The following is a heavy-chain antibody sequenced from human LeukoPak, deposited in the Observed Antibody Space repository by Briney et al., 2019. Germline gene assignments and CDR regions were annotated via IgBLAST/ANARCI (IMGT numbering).Heavy chain of an antibody. CDR3: ARDGGLDY. CDR1: GYTFIDYY. J-gene: IGHJ4*02. Sequence: ASVKVSCKASGYTFIDYYMHWVRQAPGQGLEWMGWINPNSGDTNYAQKFQGRVTMTRDTSISTAYMELSRLRSDDTAVYYCARDGGLDYWGQGTLVTVSS. D-gene: IGHD4-23*01. CDR2: INPNSGDT. V-gene: IGHV1-2*02.